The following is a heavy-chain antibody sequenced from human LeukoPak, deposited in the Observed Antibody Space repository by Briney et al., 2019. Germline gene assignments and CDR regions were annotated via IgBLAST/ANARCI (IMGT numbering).Heavy chain of an antibody. CDR3: ARARAFYGSGSYYSWLVDYYYYYGMDV. D-gene: IGHD3-10*01. Sequence: ASVKVSCKASGYTFTGYYMHWVRQAPGQGLEWMGRINPNSGGKNYAQKFQGRVTMTRDTSISTAYLELSRLRSDDTAVYYCARARAFYGSGSYYSWLVDYYYYYGMDVWGQGTTVTVSS. J-gene: IGHJ6*02. CDR1: GYTFTGYY. CDR2: INPNSGGK. V-gene: IGHV1-2*06.